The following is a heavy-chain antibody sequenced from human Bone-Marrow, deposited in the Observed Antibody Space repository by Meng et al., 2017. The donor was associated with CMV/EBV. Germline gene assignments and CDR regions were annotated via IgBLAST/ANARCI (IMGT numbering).Heavy chain of an antibody. Sequence: SETLSLTCTVSGGSISSSSYYWGWIRQPPGKGLEWIGYIYYSGSTNYNPSLKSRVTISVDTSKNQFSLKLSSVTAADTAVYYCARVGIVVVPAAIRGYAFDIWGQGTMVTVSS. V-gene: IGHV4-61*05. D-gene: IGHD2-2*02. J-gene: IGHJ3*02. CDR3: ARVGIVVVPAAIRGYAFDI. CDR2: IYYSGST. CDR1: GGSISSSSYY.